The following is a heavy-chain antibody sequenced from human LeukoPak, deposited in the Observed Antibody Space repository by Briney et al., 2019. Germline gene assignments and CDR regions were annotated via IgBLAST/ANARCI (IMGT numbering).Heavy chain of an antibody. Sequence: PGGSLRLSCAASGFTFSNYWMSWVRQAPGKGLEWVANIKQDGSEKYYVPSVRGRFAISRDNAQNSLYLQMDSLRAEDTAVYYCVKPYRAAAGRYYFDYWGQGTLVTVSS. CDR3: VKPYRAAAGRYYFDY. CDR2: IKQDGSEK. V-gene: IGHV3-7*02. D-gene: IGHD6-13*01. J-gene: IGHJ4*02. CDR1: GFTFSNYW.